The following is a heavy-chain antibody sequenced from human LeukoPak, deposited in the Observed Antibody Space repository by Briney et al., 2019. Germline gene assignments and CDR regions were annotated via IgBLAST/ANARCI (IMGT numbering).Heavy chain of an antibody. CDR3: ARGGGTGPAAGTFSPEGY. D-gene: IGHD6-13*01. CDR2: ISSSSTYI. J-gene: IGHJ4*02. Sequence: GGSLRLSCAASGFTFSSYSMNWVRQAPGKGLEWVSSISSSSTYIYYADSVRGRFTISRDNAKNSLYLQMNSLRAEDTAVYYCARGGGTGPAAGTFSPEGYWGQGTLVTVSS. CDR1: GFTFSSYS. V-gene: IGHV3-21*01.